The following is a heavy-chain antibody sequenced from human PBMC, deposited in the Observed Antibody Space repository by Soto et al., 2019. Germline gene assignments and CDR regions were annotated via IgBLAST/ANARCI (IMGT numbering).Heavy chain of an antibody. D-gene: IGHD2-8*01. Sequence: GESLKISCAASGFTVSSNYMSWVRQAPGKGLEWVSVIYSGGSTYYADSVKGRFTISRDNSKNTLYLQMNSLRAEDTAVYYCAREGCMLFQSGDCTDAFDIWGQGTMVTVSS. CDR3: AREGCMLFQSGDCTDAFDI. J-gene: IGHJ3*02. V-gene: IGHV3-53*01. CDR2: IYSGGST. CDR1: GFTVSSNY.